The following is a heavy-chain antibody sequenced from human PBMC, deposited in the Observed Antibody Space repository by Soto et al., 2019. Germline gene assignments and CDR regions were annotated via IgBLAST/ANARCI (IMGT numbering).Heavy chain of an antibody. CDR2: IKQDGSER. CDR3: ARDGGDMVVIPAAHYYYGMDV. Sequence: EVQLVESGGGLVQPGGSLRLSCEASGFSFSAYWMSWVRQAPGKGLEWVANIKQDGSERYYVDSVKGRFTISRDNAKNSLDLQMIRLRVEDTAVYYCARDGGDMVVIPAAHYYYGMDVWGQGTTVTVSS. J-gene: IGHJ6*02. CDR1: GFSFSAYW. V-gene: IGHV3-7*03. D-gene: IGHD2-2*01.